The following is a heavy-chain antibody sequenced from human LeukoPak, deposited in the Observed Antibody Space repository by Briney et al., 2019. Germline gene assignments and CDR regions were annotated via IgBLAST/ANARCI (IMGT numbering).Heavy chain of an antibody. Sequence: PGGSLRLSCAASGFTFSSYGMHWVRQAPGKGLEWVAVIWYDGSNKYYADSVKGRFTISRDNSKNTLYLQMNSLRAEDTAVYYCARDGPSGGGAAPFDYWGQGTLVTVFS. J-gene: IGHJ4*02. V-gene: IGHV3-33*01. CDR1: GFTFSSYG. CDR2: IWYDGSNK. D-gene: IGHD3-16*01. CDR3: ARDGPSGGGAAPFDY.